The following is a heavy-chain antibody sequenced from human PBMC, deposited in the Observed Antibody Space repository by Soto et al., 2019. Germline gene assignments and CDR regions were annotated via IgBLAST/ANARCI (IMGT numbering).Heavy chain of an antibody. CDR2: IYYSGST. CDR3: ATTYSGWSNFDY. Sequence: QLQLQESGPGLVKPSETLSLTCTVSGGSISSSSYYWGWIRQPPGKGLEWIGSIYYSGSTYYNPSLKSRVTISVDTSKNQFSLKLSSVTAADTAVYYCATTYSGWSNFDYWGQGTLVTVSS. J-gene: IGHJ4*02. V-gene: IGHV4-39*01. D-gene: IGHD6-19*01. CDR1: GGSISSSSYY.